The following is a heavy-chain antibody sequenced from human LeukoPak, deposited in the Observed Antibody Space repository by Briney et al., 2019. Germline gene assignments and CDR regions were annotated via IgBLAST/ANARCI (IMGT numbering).Heavy chain of an antibody. CDR3: ARVEMATIPLGY. Sequence: ASVKVSCKASGYTFTGYYMHWVRQAPGQGLEWMGWINPNSGGTNYAQKFQGRVTMTRDTSISTAYMELSRLRSDDTAVYYCARVEMATIPLGYWGQGTLVTVSS. J-gene: IGHJ4*02. CDR2: INPNSGGT. CDR1: GYTFTGYY. V-gene: IGHV1-2*02. D-gene: IGHD5-24*01.